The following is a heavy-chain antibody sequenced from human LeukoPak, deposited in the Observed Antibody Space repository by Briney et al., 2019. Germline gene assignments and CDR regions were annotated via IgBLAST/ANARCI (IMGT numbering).Heavy chain of an antibody. CDR3: ARVGITAATADY. D-gene: IGHD6-25*01. CDR1: GYTFTNYY. Sequence: ASLKVSCMASGYTFTNYYMHWRRKATGQTPASTGISNPRGGSTDYAQKFQGRVTMTSDTSTSTVYMELNSLRSEDTAVYFCARVGITAATADYWGQGTLVTVSS. V-gene: IGHV1-46*01. CDR2: SNPRGGST. J-gene: IGHJ4*02.